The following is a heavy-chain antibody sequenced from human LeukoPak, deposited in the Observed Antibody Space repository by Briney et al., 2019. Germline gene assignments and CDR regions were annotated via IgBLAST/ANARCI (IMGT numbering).Heavy chain of an antibody. CDR2: ITCSSSNI. CDR1: GFTFSSYS. D-gene: IGHD5-18*01. V-gene: IGHV3-21*01. Sequence: GGSLRLSCAASGFTFSSYSMNWVRQAPGKGLEWGSTITCSSSNIYYADSVKGRFTISSNNAKNSLYLQMNSLRAEDTAVYYCARDEYSYGSTPHVYWGEGALVTVSP. CDR3: ARDEYSYGSTPHVY. J-gene: IGHJ4*02.